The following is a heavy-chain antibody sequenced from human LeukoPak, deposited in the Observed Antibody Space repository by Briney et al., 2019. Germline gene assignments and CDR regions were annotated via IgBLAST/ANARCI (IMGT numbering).Heavy chain of an antibody. V-gene: IGHV4-34*01. CDR1: GGSLSGYY. CDR3: ARGIDYDSSGIDY. J-gene: IGHJ4*02. Sequence: SETLSLTCAVYGGSLSGYYWSWTRQPPGKGLEWIGEINHSGSTNYNPSLKSRVTISVDTSKNQFSLKLSSVTAADTAVYYCARGIDYDSSGIDYWGQGTLVTVSS. CDR2: INHSGST. D-gene: IGHD3-22*01.